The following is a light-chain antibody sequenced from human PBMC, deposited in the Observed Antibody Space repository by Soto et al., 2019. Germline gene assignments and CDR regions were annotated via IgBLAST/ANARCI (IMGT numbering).Light chain of an antibody. Sequence: QSALTQPASVSGSPGQSITISCTGTSSDVGRYNLVSWYQQHPGKAPKVMIYEGSKRPSGVSNRFSGSKSGNTAYLTISGLQAEDEADYYCCAYAGSSTYVFGTGTQLTV. CDR1: SSDVGRYNL. CDR3: CAYAGSSTYV. V-gene: IGLV2-23*01. J-gene: IGLJ7*01. CDR2: EGS.